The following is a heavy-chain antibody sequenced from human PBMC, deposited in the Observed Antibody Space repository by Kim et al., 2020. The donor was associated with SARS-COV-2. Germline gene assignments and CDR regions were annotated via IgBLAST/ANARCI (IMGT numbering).Heavy chain of an antibody. CDR2: INAGNGNT. V-gene: IGHV1-3*01. J-gene: IGHJ4*02. Sequence: ASVKVSCKASGYTFTSYAMHWVRQAPGQRLEWMGWINAGNGNTKYSQKFQGRVTITRDTSASTAYMELSSLRSEDTVVYYCARGIPYYDFWSGYHPVYFDYWGQGTLVTVSS. D-gene: IGHD3-3*01. CDR1: GYTFTSYA. CDR3: ARGIPYYDFWSGYHPVYFDY.